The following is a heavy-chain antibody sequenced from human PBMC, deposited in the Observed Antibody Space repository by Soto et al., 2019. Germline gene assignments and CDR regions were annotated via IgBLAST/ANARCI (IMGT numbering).Heavy chain of an antibody. J-gene: IGHJ4*01. V-gene: IGHV1-2*04. D-gene: IGHD3-10*01. CDR2: INPNSGGT. Sequence: ASVKVSCKASGYTFTGYYMHWVRQAPGQGLEWMGWINPNSGGTNYAQKFQGWVTMTRDTSISTAYMELSRLRSDDTAVYYCARAPGGDYYGSGSYFPFDYWGHGTLVTVSS. CDR3: ARAPGGDYYGSGSYFPFDY. CDR1: GYTFTGYY.